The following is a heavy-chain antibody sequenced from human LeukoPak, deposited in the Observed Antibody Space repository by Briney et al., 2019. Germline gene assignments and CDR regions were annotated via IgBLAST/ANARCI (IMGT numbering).Heavy chain of an antibody. D-gene: IGHD6-19*01. Sequence: SQTLSLTCAISGDSVSSNSAAWNWIRQSPSRGLEWLGRTYYRSKWYNDYAVSVKSRITINPDTSKNQFSLQLNSVTPEDTAVYYCARDLLGGVSSGWPYHHYFDYWGQGTLVTVSS. J-gene: IGHJ4*02. CDR1: GDSVSSNSAA. CDR3: ARDLLGGVSSGWPYHHYFDY. V-gene: IGHV6-1*01. CDR2: TYYRSKWYN.